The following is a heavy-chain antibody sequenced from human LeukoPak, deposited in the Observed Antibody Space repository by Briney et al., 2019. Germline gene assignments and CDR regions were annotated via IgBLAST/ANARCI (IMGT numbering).Heavy chain of an antibody. V-gene: IGHV4-38-2*02. D-gene: IGHD3-3*01. J-gene: IGHJ4*02. CDR1: GYSISSGYY. Sequence: SETLSLTCTVSGYSISSGYYWGWIRPPPGKGLEWIGSIYHSGSTYYNPSLKSRVTISVDTSKNQFSLKLSSVTAADTAVYYCASLYYDFWSGYHNPFDYWGQGTLVTVSS. CDR2: IYHSGST. CDR3: ASLYYDFWSGYHNPFDY.